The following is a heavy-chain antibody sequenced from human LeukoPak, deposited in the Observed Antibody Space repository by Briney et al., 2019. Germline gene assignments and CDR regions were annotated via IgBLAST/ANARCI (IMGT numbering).Heavy chain of an antibody. CDR1: GFTFSSYA. CDR3: ARVPSSASCYFCYFDP. CDR2: ISGSGGTT. D-gene: IGHD2-2*01. V-gene: IGHV3-23*01. J-gene: IGHJ5*02. Sequence: GGSLRLSCAASGFTFSSYAMNWVRQAPGKGLELVSGISGSGGTTYYADSVQGRFTISRDNSKTTVYMQMKSLRVEDTAVYYCARVPSSASCYFCYFDPWGQGTLVTVSS.